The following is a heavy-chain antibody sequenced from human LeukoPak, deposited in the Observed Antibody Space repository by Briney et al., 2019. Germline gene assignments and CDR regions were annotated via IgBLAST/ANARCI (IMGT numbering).Heavy chain of an antibody. CDR2: INHNGNVN. J-gene: IGHJ4*02. D-gene: IGHD6-19*01. CDR1: GFTFSSYW. V-gene: IGHV3-7*03. Sequence: GGSLRLSCAASGFTFSSYWMNWARQAPGKGLEWVASINHNGNVNYYVDSVKGRFTISRDNAKNSLYLQMSNLRAEDTAVYYCASSVTGTAAGNWGQGTLVTVSS. CDR3: ASSVTGTAAGN.